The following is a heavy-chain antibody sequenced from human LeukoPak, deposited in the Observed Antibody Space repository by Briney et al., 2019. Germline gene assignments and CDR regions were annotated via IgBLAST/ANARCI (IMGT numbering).Heavy chain of an antibody. CDR1: GYTFTSYG. CDR3: AREVSHGSGSYYGYFDY. Sequence: ASVKVSCKASGYTFTSYGISWVRQAPGQGLEWMGWISAYNGNTNYAQKLQGRVTMTTDTSTSTAYMELRSLRSEDTAVYYCAREVSHGSGSYYGYFDYWGRGTLVTVSS. D-gene: IGHD3-10*01. J-gene: IGHJ4*02. CDR2: ISAYNGNT. V-gene: IGHV1-18*01.